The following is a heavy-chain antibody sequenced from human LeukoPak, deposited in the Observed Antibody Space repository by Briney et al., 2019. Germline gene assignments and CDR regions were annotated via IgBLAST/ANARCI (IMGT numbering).Heavy chain of an antibody. CDR3: ARDVVVTAFDY. CDR2: ISSSGTYI. D-gene: IGHD2-21*02. Sequence: GGSLRLSCAASGFTFSSYSMDWVRQAPGKGLEWVSSISSSGTYIYYADSMKGRFTISRDNAKNSLYLQMNSLRAEDTAVYYCARDVVVTAFDYWGQGTLVTVSS. J-gene: IGHJ4*02. CDR1: GFTFSSYS. V-gene: IGHV3-21*01.